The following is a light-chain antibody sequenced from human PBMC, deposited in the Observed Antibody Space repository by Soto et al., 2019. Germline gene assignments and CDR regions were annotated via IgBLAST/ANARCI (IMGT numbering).Light chain of an antibody. CDR1: SSGIRDYNY. V-gene: IGLV2-14*01. CDR3: SSKSPDF. J-gene: IGLJ1*01. Sequence: QSALTQPASVSGSPGQSITISCTGTSSGIRDYNYVSWYQQLPGNAPKLRMYEVSNRPSGISNRFSGSKSGNTASLTISGLQAEDETDYYCSSKSPDFFGTGTKVTVL. CDR2: EVS.